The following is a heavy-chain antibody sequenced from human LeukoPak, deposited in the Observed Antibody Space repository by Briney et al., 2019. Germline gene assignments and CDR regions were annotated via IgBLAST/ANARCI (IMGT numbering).Heavy chain of an antibody. CDR1: GYTFTSYD. Sequence: ASVKVSCKASGYTFTSYDINWVRQATGQGLEWMGWMNPNSGNTGYAQKFQGRVTMTRNTSISTAYMELSSLRSEDAAVYYCAKDREVLGANFWSGYYTGGPKDYWGQGTLVTVSS. CDR3: AKDREVLGANFWSGYYTGGPKDY. V-gene: IGHV1-8*01. CDR2: MNPNSGNT. D-gene: IGHD3-3*01. J-gene: IGHJ4*02.